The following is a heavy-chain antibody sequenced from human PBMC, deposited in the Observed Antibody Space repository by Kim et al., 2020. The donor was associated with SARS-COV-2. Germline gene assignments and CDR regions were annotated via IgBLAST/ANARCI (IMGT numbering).Heavy chain of an antibody. V-gene: IGHV3-9*01. J-gene: IGHJ5*02. CDR1: GFTFDDYA. Sequence: GGSLRLSCAASGFTFDDYAMHWVRQAPGKGLEWVSVSSWNSGSIGYADSVKGRFTISRDNAKNSLYLQMNSLRAEDTALYYCAKDVSPLWVAARNWFDPWGQRARVTVSS. CDR3: AKDVSPLWVAARNWFDP. CDR2: SSWNSGSI. D-gene: IGHD6-6*01.